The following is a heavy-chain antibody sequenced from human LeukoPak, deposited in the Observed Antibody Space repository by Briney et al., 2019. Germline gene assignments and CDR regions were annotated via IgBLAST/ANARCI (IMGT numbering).Heavy chain of an antibody. CDR2: IIPIFGTA. CDR1: GGTFSSYA. J-gene: IGHJ5*02. Sequence: PVKVSCKASGGTFSSYAISWVRQAPGQGLEWMGGIIPIFGTANYAQKFQGRVTITADESTSTAYMELSSLRSEDTAVYYCARDQPYTGWFDPWGQGTLVTVSS. V-gene: IGHV1-69*13. CDR3: ARDQPYTGWFDP.